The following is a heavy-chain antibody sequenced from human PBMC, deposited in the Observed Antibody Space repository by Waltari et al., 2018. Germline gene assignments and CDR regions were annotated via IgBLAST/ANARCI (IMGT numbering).Heavy chain of an antibody. J-gene: IGHJ4*02. CDR1: NYY. CDR3: ARTPYRSGSY. CDR2: IYYSGAT. Sequence: NYYWGWVRQSPGKGLEWICYIYYSGATTYNPSLKSRVTISVDTSKNQFSLNLTSVTAADTAVYYCARTPYRSGSYWGQGILV. D-gene: IGHD6-19*01. V-gene: IGHV4-59*01.